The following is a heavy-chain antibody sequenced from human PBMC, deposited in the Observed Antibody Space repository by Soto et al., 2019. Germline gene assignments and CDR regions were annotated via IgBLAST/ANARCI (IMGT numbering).Heavy chain of an antibody. J-gene: IGHJ6*02. CDR3: ARDDHIVVVPTSLGAMDV. D-gene: IGHD2-2*01. V-gene: IGHV4-4*02. CDR1: GGSISSNKW. CDR2: IYHSGST. Sequence: QVQLQESGPGLVKPSETLSLTCAVYGGSISSNKWWRWVRQPPGKGLEWTGEIYHSGSTTYNPSLKRRVTISLDKSKTQFSLKLTSVTAADSAVYYCARDDHIVVVPTSLGAMDVWGQGTAVTFSS.